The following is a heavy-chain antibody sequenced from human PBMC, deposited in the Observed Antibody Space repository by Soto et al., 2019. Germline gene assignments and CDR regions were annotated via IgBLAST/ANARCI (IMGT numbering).Heavy chain of an antibody. V-gene: IGHV4-34*01. CDR2: INHSGST. Sequence: QVQLQQWGAGLLKPSETLSLTCAVYGGSFSGYYWSWIRQPPGKGLEWIGEINHSGSTNYSPSLKRRVTISVDTSKNQFSLKLGSVTAADTAVYYCAREYCSRTSCYVFGWFDPWGQGTLVTVSS. D-gene: IGHD2-2*01. J-gene: IGHJ5*02. CDR1: GGSFSGYY. CDR3: AREYCSRTSCYVFGWFDP.